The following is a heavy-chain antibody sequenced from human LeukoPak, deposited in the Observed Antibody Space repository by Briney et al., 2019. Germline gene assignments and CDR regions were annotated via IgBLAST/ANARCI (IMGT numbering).Heavy chain of an antibody. V-gene: IGHV3-53*01. Sequence: GGSLRLSCAASGFTVSSNYMSWVRQAPGKGLEWVSAIYSGGSTYYADSVMGRFTISRDNAKNSLYLQMNTLRAEDTAVNVYYCAKARYFQHWGQGTRSPSPQ. CDR2: IYSGGST. CDR3: AKARYFQH. CDR1: GFTVSSNY. J-gene: IGHJ1*01.